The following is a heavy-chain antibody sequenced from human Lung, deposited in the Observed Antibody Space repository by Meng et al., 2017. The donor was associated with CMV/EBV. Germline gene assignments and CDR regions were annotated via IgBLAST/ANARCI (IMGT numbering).Heavy chain of an antibody. CDR2: ISNGGAYI. Sequence: SXAASGFIFSDYSMNWVRQAPGKGLEWVSSISNGGAYIYYADSVKGRFTISRDNAQNSLYLQMNSLRAEDTAVYYCARDVSPRSSVYFAIYYFYALDVXGQGXTXTVSS. CDR1: GFIFSDYS. J-gene: IGHJ6*02. V-gene: IGHV3-21*01. CDR3: ARDVSPRSSVYFAIYYFYALDV. D-gene: IGHD5/OR15-5a*01.